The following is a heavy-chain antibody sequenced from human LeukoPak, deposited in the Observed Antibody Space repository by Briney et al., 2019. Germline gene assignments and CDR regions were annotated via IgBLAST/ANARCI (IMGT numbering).Heavy chain of an antibody. J-gene: IGHJ4*02. Sequence: ASVKVSCKASGYTFTDYAIHWVQQARGQGLEWMGRIDPNSGGTHYPQKFQGRVTVTRDTSITTAYMELSSLTSDDTAIYFCTRDLTTSGPIGIWGQGTLVTVSA. CDR3: TRDLTTSGPIGI. V-gene: IGHV1-2*06. CDR1: GYTFTDYA. CDR2: IDPNSGGT. D-gene: IGHD3-9*01.